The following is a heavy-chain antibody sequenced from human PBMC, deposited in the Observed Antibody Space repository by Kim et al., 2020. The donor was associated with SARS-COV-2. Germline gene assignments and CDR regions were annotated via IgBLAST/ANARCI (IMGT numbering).Heavy chain of an antibody. V-gene: IGHV4-39*07. J-gene: IGHJ4*02. CDR3: ARESRIGYIVVVVAAGKGRYFDY. CDR1: GGSISSSSYY. Sequence: SETLSLTCTVSGGSISSSSYYWGWIRQPPGKGLEWIGSIYYSGSTYYNPSLKSRVTISVDTSKNQFSLKLSSVTAADTAVYYCARESRIGYIVVVVAAGKGRYFDYWGQGTLVTVSS. D-gene: IGHD2-15*01. CDR2: IYYSGST.